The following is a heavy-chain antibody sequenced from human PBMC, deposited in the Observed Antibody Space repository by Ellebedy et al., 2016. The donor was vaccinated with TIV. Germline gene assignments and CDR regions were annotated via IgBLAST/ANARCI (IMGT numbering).Heavy chain of an antibody. J-gene: IGHJ5*02. CDR1: GYTFTSYG. CDR3: ARKQYYYDSGSYGWFDR. CDR2: ISTYNGNT. D-gene: IGHD3-10*01. Sequence: ASVKVSXXASGYTFTSYGISWVRQAPGQGLEWMGWISTYNGNTNYAQKLQGRVTMTTDTSTSTAYMELRSLRSDDTAVYYCARKQYYYDSGSYGWFDRWGQGTLVTVSS. V-gene: IGHV1-18*01.